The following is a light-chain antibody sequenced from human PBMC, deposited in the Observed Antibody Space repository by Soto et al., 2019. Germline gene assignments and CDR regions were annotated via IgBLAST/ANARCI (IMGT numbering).Light chain of an antibody. CDR2: EVS. J-gene: IGLJ1*01. V-gene: IGLV2-23*02. CDR1: SSDVGSYNL. CDR3: CSDAGSSTS. Sequence: QSALTQPASVSGSPGQSITISCTGTSSDVGSYNLVSWYQQHPGKAPKLMIYEVSKRPSGVSNRFSGSKSGNTASLTISGLQAEDEADYYCCSDAGSSTSFGTGTKVTVL.